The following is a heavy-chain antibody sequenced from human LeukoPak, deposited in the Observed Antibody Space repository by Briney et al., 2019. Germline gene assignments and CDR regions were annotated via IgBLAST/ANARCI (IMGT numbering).Heavy chain of an antibody. V-gene: IGHV3-64*01. CDR1: GFTFSSYA. CDR3: AGGSSWYRGIDY. J-gene: IGHJ4*02. D-gene: IGHD6-13*01. CDR2: ISTNGGST. Sequence: PGGSPRLSCAASGFTFSSYAMYWVRQAPGKGLEYVSAISTNGGSTYYANSVKGRFTISRDNSKNTLYPQMGSLRAEDMAVYYCAGGSSWYRGIDYWGQGTLVTVSS.